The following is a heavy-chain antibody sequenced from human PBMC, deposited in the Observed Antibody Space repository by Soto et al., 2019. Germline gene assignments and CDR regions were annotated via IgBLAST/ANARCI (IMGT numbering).Heavy chain of an antibody. CDR1: GGSISSSSYY. D-gene: IGHD6-19*01. V-gene: IGHV4-39*01. CDR3: AGPGVAVADFDY. CDR2: IYYSGST. J-gene: IGHJ4*02. Sequence: SETLSLTCTVSGGSISSSSYYWGWIRQPPGKGLEWIGSIYYSGSTYYNPSLKSRVTISVDTSKNQFSLKLSSVTAADTAVYYCAGPGVAVADFDYWGQGTLVTVSS.